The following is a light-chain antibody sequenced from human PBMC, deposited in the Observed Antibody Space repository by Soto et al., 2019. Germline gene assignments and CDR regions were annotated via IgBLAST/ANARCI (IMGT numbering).Light chain of an antibody. CDR2: GTS. CDR3: QQYQSTFRA. V-gene: IGKV3-20*01. Sequence: VLTPSPGTLSLSPGDSATLSCTTSQSVINNYVAWYQQKPGQAPRLIIYGTSGRATGIPDRFTAGGSGTHFTLTISRLEPDDFAVYYCQQYQSTFRAFGQGTKVEIK. CDR1: QSVINNY. J-gene: IGKJ1*01.